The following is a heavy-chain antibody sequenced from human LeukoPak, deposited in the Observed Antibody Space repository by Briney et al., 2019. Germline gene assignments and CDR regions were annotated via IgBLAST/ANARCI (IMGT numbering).Heavy chain of an antibody. Sequence: PGGSLRLSCAASGFTFSSYAMSWVRQAPGKGLEWVSAISGSGGSTYYADSVKGRFTISRDNSKTTLYLQMNSLRAEDTAVYYCAKGRDIVVVPAWDYWGQGTLVTVSS. CDR2: ISGSGGST. D-gene: IGHD2-2*01. V-gene: IGHV3-23*01. J-gene: IGHJ4*02. CDR1: GFTFSSYA. CDR3: AKGRDIVVVPAWDY.